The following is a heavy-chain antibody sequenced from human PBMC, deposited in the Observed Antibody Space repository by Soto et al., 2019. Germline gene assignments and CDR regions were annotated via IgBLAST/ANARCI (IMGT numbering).Heavy chain of an antibody. D-gene: IGHD3-10*01. J-gene: IGHJ5*02. CDR3: ARGFTMVRGAMGWFDP. Sequence: QVQLQQWGAGLLKPSETLSLTCAVYGGSFSGYYWSWIRQPPGKGLEWIGEINHSGSTNYNPSLKSRVTISVATSKNQFSLKLSSVTAADTAVYYCARGFTMVRGAMGWFDPWGQGTLVTVSS. CDR2: INHSGST. CDR1: GGSFSGYY. V-gene: IGHV4-34*01.